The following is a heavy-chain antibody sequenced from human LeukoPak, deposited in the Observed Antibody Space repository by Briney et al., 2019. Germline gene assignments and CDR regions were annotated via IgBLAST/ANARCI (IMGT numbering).Heavy chain of an antibody. J-gene: IGHJ3*02. CDR2: IKQDGSEK. CDR3: ARETYYYDSSGYYSLTGRAFDI. D-gene: IGHD3-22*01. CDR1: GFTFSSYW. V-gene: IGHV3-7*01. Sequence: GGSLTLSCAASGFTFSSYWMSWVRQAPGKGLEWVANIKQDGSEKYYVDSVKGRFTISRDNAKNSLYLQMNNQRPEDTAVYYCARETYYYDSSGYYSLTGRAFDIWGQGTMVTVSS.